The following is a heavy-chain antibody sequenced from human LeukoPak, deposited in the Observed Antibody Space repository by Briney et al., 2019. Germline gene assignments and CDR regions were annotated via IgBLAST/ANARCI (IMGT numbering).Heavy chain of an antibody. CDR3: AELGITMIGGV. J-gene: IGHJ6*04. Sequence: AGGSLRLSCAASGFTFSSYSMNWVRQAPGKGLEWVSSISSSSSYIYYADSVKGRFTISRDNAKNSLYLQMNSLRAEDTAVYYCAELGITMIGGVWGKGTTVTISS. CDR2: ISSSSSYI. V-gene: IGHV3-21*01. D-gene: IGHD3-10*02. CDR1: GFTFSSYS.